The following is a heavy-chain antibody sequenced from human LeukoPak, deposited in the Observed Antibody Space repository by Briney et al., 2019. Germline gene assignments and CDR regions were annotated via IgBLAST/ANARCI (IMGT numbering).Heavy chain of an antibody. CDR1: GYTLTELS. J-gene: IGHJ3*02. D-gene: IGHD2-2*01. CDR3: ARGEYQLLQWGAFDI. V-gene: IGHV1-24*01. CDR2: FDPEDGET. Sequence: VASVKVSCKVSGYTLTELSMHWVRQAPGKGLEWMGGFDPEDGETIYAQKFQGRVTMTEDTSTDTAYMELSSLRSEDTAVYYCARGEYQLLQWGAFDIWXXXXXXTVXS.